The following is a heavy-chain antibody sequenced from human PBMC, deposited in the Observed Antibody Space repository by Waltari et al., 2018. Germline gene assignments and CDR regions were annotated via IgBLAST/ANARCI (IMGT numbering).Heavy chain of an antibody. CDR3: ATNQVGPHTGFDY. CDR2: INPKNGDT. V-gene: IGHV1-2*02. Sequence: QVQLVQSGAEVKKPGASVKVSCKTSGYIFPDYYIHWVRQAPGQGLEWMGCINPKNGDTYYSQNSRDRVSMTRDTSITTAFMELNSLRFDDTAVYYCATNQVGPHTGFDYWGQGTLVTVSS. D-gene: IGHD1-26*01. J-gene: IGHJ4*02. CDR1: GYIFPDYY.